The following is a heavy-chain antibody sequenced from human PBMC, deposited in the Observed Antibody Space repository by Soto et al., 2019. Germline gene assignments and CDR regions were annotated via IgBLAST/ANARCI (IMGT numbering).Heavy chain of an antibody. D-gene: IGHD5-12*01. CDR3: ARESGGATATLDYYYFYMDV. CDR2: INPNGGVT. CDR1: GDTFNDYY. V-gene: IGHV1-2*04. J-gene: IGHJ6*03. Sequence: QVQLVQSGAEVKKPGASVTVSCRSSGDTFNDYYIHWVRQAPGQGLEWMGWINPNGGVTKYAQKFQGWVSRARDTSIRTVYMQRSRLRSDDTAVYYCARESGGATATLDYYYFYMDVWGTGTTVTVSS.